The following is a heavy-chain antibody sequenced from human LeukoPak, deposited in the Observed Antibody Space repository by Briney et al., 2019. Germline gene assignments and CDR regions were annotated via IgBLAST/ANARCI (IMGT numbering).Heavy chain of an antibody. Sequence: ASVKVSCKASGYTFTSYYMHWVRQAPGQGLEWMGIINPSGGSTSYAQKFQGRVTMTRDMFTSTAYMELSSLRSEDTAVYYCARDINDSSGYYYRTRDAYWYLDLWGRGTLVTVSS. V-gene: IGHV1-46*01. CDR3: ARDINDSSGYYYRTRDAYWYLDL. CDR2: INPSGGST. J-gene: IGHJ2*01. CDR1: GYTFTSYY. D-gene: IGHD3-22*01.